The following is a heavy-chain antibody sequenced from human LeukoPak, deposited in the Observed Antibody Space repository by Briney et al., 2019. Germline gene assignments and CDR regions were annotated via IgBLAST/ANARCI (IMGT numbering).Heavy chain of an antibody. J-gene: IGHJ4*02. D-gene: IGHD2-21*02. CDR1: GFTFSSYG. V-gene: IGHV3-30*03. CDR2: ISYDGSNK. CDR3: AREGVTAAYFDY. Sequence: PGGSLRLSCAASGFTFSSYGMHWVRQAPGKGLEWVAVISYDGSNKYYADSVKGRFTISRDNSKNTLYLQMNSLRAEDTAVYYCAREGVTAAYFDYWGQGTLVTVSS.